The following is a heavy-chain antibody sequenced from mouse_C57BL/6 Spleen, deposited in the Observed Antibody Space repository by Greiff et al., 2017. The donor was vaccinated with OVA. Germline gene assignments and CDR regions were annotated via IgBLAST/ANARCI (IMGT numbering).Heavy chain of an antibody. CDR3: ARSATVVGTYWYFDV. CDR1: GYAFSSYW. Sequence: LQESGAELVKPGASVKISCKASGYAFSSYWMNWVKQRPGKGLEWIGQIYPGDGDTNYNGKFKGKATLTADKSSSTAYMQLSSLTSEDSAVYFCARSATVVGTYWYFDVWGTGTTVTVSS. D-gene: IGHD1-1*01. CDR2: IYPGDGDT. V-gene: IGHV1-80*01. J-gene: IGHJ1*03.